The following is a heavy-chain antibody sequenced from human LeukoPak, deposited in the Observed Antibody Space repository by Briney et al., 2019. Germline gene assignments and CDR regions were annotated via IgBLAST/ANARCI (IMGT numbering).Heavy chain of an antibody. V-gene: IGHV3-30-3*01. CDR3: ARDPRGYGGFDP. CDR1: GFTFNNYA. J-gene: IGHJ5*02. CDR2: ISYDGSNK. Sequence: PGGSLRLSCAASGFTFNNYAMSWARQAPGKGLEWVAVISYDGSNKYYADSVKGRFTISRDNSKNTLYLQMNSLRAEDTAVYYCARDPRGYGGFDPWGQGTLVTVSS. D-gene: IGHD3-22*01.